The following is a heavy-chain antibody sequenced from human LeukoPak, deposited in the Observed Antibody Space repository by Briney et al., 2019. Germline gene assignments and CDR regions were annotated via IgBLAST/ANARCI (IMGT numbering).Heavy chain of an antibody. CDR2: ISSSSSYI. D-gene: IGHD1-7*01. CDR3: ARDLQTGTIIDY. Sequence: GGSLRLSCAASGFTFSSYSMNWVRQAPGKGLEWVSSISSSSSYIYYADSVKGRFTISRDNAKDSLYLQMNSLRAEDTAVYYCARDLQTGTIIDYWGQGTLVTVSS. CDR1: GFTFSSYS. J-gene: IGHJ4*02. V-gene: IGHV3-21*01.